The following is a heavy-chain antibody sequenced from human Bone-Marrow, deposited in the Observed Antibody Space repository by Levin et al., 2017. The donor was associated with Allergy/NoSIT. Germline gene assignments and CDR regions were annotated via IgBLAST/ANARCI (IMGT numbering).Heavy chain of an antibody. CDR1: GYTFTSFD. V-gene: IGHV1-8*01. CDR2: MYPNSDNA. CDR3: ARGELGSGYLFDY. D-gene: IGHD5-12*01. Sequence: ASVKVSCKTSGYTFTSFDINWVRQATGQGLEWMGWMYPNSDNAGYAQKFQGRVTMTRNTSISTAYMELSSLRSEDTAIYYCARGELGSGYLFDYGGQGTLVTVSS. J-gene: IGHJ4*02.